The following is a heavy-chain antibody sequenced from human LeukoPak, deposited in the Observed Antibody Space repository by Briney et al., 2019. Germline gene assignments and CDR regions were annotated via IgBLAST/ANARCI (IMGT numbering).Heavy chain of an antibody. CDR2: IRGSGGST. CDR3: ARLGAAAALDSFYGMDV. D-gene: IGHD6-13*01. J-gene: IGHJ6*02. CDR1: GFTFSSYA. V-gene: IGHV3-23*01. Sequence: GGSLRLSCAASGFTFSSYAMSWVRQAPGKGLEWVSAIRGSGGSTSFADSVKGRFTISRDNSKNTLFLQMNSLRAEDTAVYYCARLGAAAALDSFYGMDVWGHGTTVTVSS.